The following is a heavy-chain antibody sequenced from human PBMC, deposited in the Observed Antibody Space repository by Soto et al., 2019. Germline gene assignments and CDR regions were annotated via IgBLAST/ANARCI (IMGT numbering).Heavy chain of an antibody. CDR2: IIPIFGTA. CDR1: GGTFSSYA. Sequence: QVQLVQSGAEVKKPGSSVKVSCKASGGTFSSYAISWVRQAPGQGLEWMGGIIPIFGTANYAQKFQGRVTITADESTSTAYMELSSLRSEDTAVYYCARDGGLIAACPTGGYYGMDVWGQGTTVTVSS. V-gene: IGHV1-69*01. CDR3: ARDGGLIAACPTGGYYGMDV. J-gene: IGHJ6*02. D-gene: IGHD6-6*01.